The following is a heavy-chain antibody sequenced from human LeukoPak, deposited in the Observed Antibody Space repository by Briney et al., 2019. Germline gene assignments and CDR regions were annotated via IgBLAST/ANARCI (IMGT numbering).Heavy chain of an antibody. CDR2: INPNSGGT. J-gene: IGHJ6*04. Sequence: ASVKVSCKASGYTFTGYYMHWVRQAPGQGLGWMGWINPNSGGTNYAQKFQGWVTMTRDTSISTAYMELSRLRSDDTAVYYCARDLYGSGEDPSGMDVLGKGTTVTVSS. V-gene: IGHV1-2*04. D-gene: IGHD3-10*01. CDR3: ARDLYGSGEDPSGMDV. CDR1: GYTFTGYY.